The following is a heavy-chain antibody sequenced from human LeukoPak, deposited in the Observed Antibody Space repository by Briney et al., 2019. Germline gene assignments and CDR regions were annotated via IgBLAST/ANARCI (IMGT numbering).Heavy chain of an antibody. CDR3: ARGRRGGRWELLTRGAYYMDV. CDR1: GGSISSSSYY. J-gene: IGHJ6*03. V-gene: IGHV4-39*07. D-gene: IGHD1-26*01. CDR2: IYYSGST. Sequence: SETLSLTCTVSGGSISSSSYYWGWIRQPPGKGLEWIGSIYYSGSTYYNPSLKSRVTISVDTSKNQFSLKLSSVTAADTAVYYCARGRRGGRWELLTRGAYYMDVWGKGTTVTVSS.